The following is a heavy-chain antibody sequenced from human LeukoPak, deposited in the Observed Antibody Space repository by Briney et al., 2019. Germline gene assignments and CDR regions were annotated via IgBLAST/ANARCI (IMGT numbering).Heavy chain of an antibody. V-gene: IGHV3-23*01. CDR3: AKVLARPGGYSYGSLDS. J-gene: IGHJ4*02. Sequence: GGSLRLSCAASGFTFSSYAMSWVRQAPGKGLEWVSVISGSGGGTYYADSVKGRFTISRDNSKNTLYLQMNSLRAEDTAVYYCAKVLARPGGYSYGSLDSWGQGTLVTVSS. CDR2: ISGSGGGT. CDR1: GFTFSSYA. D-gene: IGHD5-18*01.